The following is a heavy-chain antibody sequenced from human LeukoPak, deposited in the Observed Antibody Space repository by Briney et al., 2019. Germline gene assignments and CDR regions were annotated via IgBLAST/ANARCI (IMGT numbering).Heavy chain of an antibody. CDR2: ISGSGGSI. CDR1: GFTFSSYA. Sequence: GGSLRLSCAASGFTFSSYAMSWVRQAPGKGLEWVSAISGSGGSIYYADSVKGRFTISRDNSKSTLYLQMNSLRAEDTAVYYCAKDRTYGSGSYNNWGQGTLVTVSS. J-gene: IGHJ4*02. V-gene: IGHV3-23*01. D-gene: IGHD3-10*01. CDR3: AKDRTYGSGSYNN.